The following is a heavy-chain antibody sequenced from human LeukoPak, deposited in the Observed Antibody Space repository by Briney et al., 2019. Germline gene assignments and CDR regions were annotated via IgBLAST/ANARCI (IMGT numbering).Heavy chain of an antibody. CDR2: IYSGGST. J-gene: IGHJ4*02. CDR1: EFSVGSNY. Sequence: GGSLRLSCAASEFSVGSNYMTWVRQAPGKGLEWVSLIYSGGSTYYADSVKSRFTISRDNAKNSLYLQMNSLRSDDTDVYYFARDLRGVLLDYWGQGTLVTVSS. CDR3: ARDLRGVLLDY. D-gene: IGHD2-21*01. V-gene: IGHV3-53*05.